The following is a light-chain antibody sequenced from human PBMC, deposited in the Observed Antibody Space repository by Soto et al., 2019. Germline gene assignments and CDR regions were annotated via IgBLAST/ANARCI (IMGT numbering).Light chain of an antibody. V-gene: IGLV1-44*01. CDR1: SSNIGSKS. CDR3: AAWDDSLNVLV. J-gene: IGLJ2*01. Sequence: QSVLTQPPSVSGTPGQRVNMSCSGSSSNIGSKSLSWYQHLPQTAPKLLIYSNNQRPSGVPGRFSGSKSGTSASLAISGLQSDDETQYYCAAWDDSLNVLVFGGGTKLPVL. CDR2: SNN.